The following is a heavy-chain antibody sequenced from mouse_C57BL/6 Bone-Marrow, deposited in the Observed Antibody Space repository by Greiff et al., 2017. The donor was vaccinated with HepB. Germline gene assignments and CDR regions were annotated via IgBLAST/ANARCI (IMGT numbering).Heavy chain of an antibody. Sequence: VQLQQSGAELVKPGASVKLSCKASGYTFTSYCMHWVKQRPGKGLEWIGEINPADSYTNYNQKFKGKSTLTVDNSSSTAYLQLSSLTSEDSAVYYGARSSGYWYFDVWGTGTTVTVSA. CDR1: GYTFTSYC. V-gene: IGHV1-69*01. J-gene: IGHJ1*03. CDR3: ARSSGYWYFDV. D-gene: IGHD1-3*01. CDR2: INPADSYT.